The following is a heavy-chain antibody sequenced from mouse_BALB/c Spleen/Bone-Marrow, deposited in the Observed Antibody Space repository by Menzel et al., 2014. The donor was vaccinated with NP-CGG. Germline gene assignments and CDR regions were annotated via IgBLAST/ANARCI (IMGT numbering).Heavy chain of an antibody. D-gene: IGHD2-4*01. V-gene: IGHV5-12*02. CDR3: ARHNYDETWFAY. CDR2: ISNGGGST. Sequence: EVQLQESGGGLVQPGGSPKLSCATSGFTFSDYYMYWVRQTPEKRLEWVAYISNGGGSTYYPDTVKGRFTISRDNAKNTPYLQMSRLKSEDTAMYYCARHNYDETWFAYWGQGTLVTVSA. J-gene: IGHJ3*01. CDR1: GFTFSDYY.